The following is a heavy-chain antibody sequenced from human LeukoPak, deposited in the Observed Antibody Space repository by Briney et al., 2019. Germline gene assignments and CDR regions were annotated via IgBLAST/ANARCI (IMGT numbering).Heavy chain of an antibody. D-gene: IGHD1-26*01. Sequence: GGSLRLSCAASGFTFSSYSMNWVRQAPGKGLEWVSSISSSSSYIYYADSVKGRFTISRDNAKNSLYLQMNSLRAEDTAVYYCARAKVGATKIDYWGQGTLVTVSS. CDR3: ARAKVGATKIDY. CDR2: ISSSSSYI. J-gene: IGHJ4*02. CDR1: GFTFSSYS. V-gene: IGHV3-21*01.